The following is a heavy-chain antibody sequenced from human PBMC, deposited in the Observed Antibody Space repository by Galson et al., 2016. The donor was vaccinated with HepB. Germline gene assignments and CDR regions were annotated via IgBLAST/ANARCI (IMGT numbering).Heavy chain of an antibody. CDR2: MYIGGST. V-gene: IGHV3-53*01. CDR1: GLSFRNNY. Sequence: SLRLSCAASGLSFRNNYISWVRQAPGRGPEAVPVMYIGGSTYYSESVRGRFTMSSDNSKYTVYLQMHNLRAEDTAVYYCARDLPVETAGGFDIWGQGTMGTVSS. D-gene: IGHD4-23*01. J-gene: IGHJ3*02. CDR3: ARDLPVETAGGFDI.